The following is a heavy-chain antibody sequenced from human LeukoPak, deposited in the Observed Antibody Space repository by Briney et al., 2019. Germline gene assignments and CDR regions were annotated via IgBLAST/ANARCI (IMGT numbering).Heavy chain of an antibody. CDR3: ARDLAYYGSGSYWHIDY. J-gene: IGHJ4*02. D-gene: IGHD3-10*01. Sequence: SVKVSCKASGGTFSSYAISWVRQAPGQGLEWMGGIIPIFGTANYAQKFQGRVTMTTDTSTSTAYMELRSLRSDDTAVYYCARDLAYYGSGSYWHIDYWGQGTLVTVSS. CDR2: IIPIFGTA. V-gene: IGHV1-69*05. CDR1: GGTFSSYA.